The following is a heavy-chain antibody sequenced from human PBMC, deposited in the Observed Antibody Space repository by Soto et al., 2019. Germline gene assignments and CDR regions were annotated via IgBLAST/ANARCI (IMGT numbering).Heavy chain of an antibody. J-gene: IGHJ4*02. D-gene: IGHD3-10*01. CDR3: AHNWVRGVIYYFDY. V-gene: IGHV2-5*02. CDR2: IYWADDK. Sequence: QITLKESGPTLLKPTQTLTLTCTFSGFSLSTSGVGVGWIRQPPGKALEWLALIYWADDKPYSPSLKRRLTITKDTSKNQGALTRTNMDPVDTDTDDCAHNWVRGVIYYFDYWGQGTLVTVSS. CDR1: GFSLSTSGVG.